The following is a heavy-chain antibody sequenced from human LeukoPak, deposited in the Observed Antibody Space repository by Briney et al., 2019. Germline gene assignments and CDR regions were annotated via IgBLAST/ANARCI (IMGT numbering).Heavy chain of an antibody. CDR1: RYTFTSYD. CDR2: MNPKSGNT. V-gene: IGHV1-8*01. J-gene: IGHJ4*02. D-gene: IGHD1-26*01. CDR3: AREIVGAYDY. Sequence: ASVKVSCKASRYTFTSYDINWVRQAAGQGLEWMGWMNPKSGNTGYAQKFQGRVTMTRNNSISTAYMELTGLTSEDTAVYYCAREIVGAYDYWGQGTLVTVSS.